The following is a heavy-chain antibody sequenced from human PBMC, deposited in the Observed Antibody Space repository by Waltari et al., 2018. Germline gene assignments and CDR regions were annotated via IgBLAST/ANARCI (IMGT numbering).Heavy chain of an antibody. V-gene: IGHV3-30*01. CDR1: GFTFSSYA. CDR3: VGDTAMGRPYGMDV. Sequence: QVQLVESGGGVVQPGRSLRLSCAASGFTFSSYAMHWVRQAPGKGLEWVAVISYDGSNKYYADSVKGRFTISRDNSKNTLYLQMNSLRAEDTAVYYCVGDTAMGRPYGMDVWGQGTTVTVSS. D-gene: IGHD5-18*01. J-gene: IGHJ6*02. CDR2: ISYDGSNK.